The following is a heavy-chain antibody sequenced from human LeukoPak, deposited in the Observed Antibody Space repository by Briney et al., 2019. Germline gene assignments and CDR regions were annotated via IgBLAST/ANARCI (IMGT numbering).Heavy chain of an antibody. Sequence: GGSLRLSCAASGFTFSSYAMSWVRQAPGKGLEWVSAISGSGGSTYYADSVKGRFTISRDNSKNTLYLQMNSLRAEDTAVYYCAKDIASSSRYIGAFDIWGQGTMVTVSS. D-gene: IGHD6-13*01. CDR1: GFTFSSYA. V-gene: IGHV3-23*01. CDR3: AKDIASSSRYIGAFDI. CDR2: ISGSGGST. J-gene: IGHJ3*02.